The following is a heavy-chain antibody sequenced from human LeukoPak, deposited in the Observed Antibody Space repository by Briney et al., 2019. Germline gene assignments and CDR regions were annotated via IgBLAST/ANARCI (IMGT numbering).Heavy chain of an antibody. CDR2: IYTSGST. CDR1: GGSISSGSYY. CDR3: ARDITGDQYFDY. D-gene: IGHD7-27*01. V-gene: IGHV4-61*02. J-gene: IGHJ4*02. Sequence: SETLSLTCTVSGGSISSGSYYWSWIRQPAGKGLEWIGRIYTSGSTNYNPSLKSRVTISVDTSKNQFSLKLSSVTAADTAVYYCARDITGDQYFDYWGQGTLVTVSS.